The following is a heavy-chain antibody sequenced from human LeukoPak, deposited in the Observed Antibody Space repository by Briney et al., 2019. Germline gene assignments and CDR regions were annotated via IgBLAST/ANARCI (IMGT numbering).Heavy chain of an antibody. J-gene: IGHJ6*04. D-gene: IGHD3-10*02. CDR1: GFAFSTYW. CDR2: ISSSGSTI. Sequence: GGSLRLSCAASGFAFSTYWMNWVRQAPGKGLEWVSYISSSGSTIYYADSVKGRFTISRDNAKNSLYLQMNSLRAEDTAVYYCAELGITMIGGVWGKGTTVTISS. V-gene: IGHV3-48*04. CDR3: AELGITMIGGV.